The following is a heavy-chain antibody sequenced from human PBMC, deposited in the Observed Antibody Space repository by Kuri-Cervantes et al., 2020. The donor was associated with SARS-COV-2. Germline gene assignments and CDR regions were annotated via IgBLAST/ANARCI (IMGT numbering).Heavy chain of an antibody. Sequence: SCAVSGYTISSGSYWGWIRQPPGKGLEWIASMYHSGTTFYNPSLKSRVTISVDTSKNQFSLKLSSVTAADTAVYYCASESSVQRLFDYWGQGTPVTVSS. J-gene: IGHJ4*02. D-gene: IGHD6-25*01. CDR3: ASESSVQRLFDY. CDR1: GYTISSGSY. V-gene: IGHV4-38-2*01. CDR2: MYHSGTT.